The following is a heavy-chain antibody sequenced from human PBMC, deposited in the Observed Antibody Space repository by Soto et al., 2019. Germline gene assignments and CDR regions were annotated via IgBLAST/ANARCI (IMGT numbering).Heavy chain of an antibody. V-gene: IGHV3-33*01. D-gene: IGHD3-16*01. Sequence: GGSLRLSCAASGFTFSAYAMHWVRQAPGKGLEWVTLIWYDGSDKYYADSVKGRFTISRDDSKNTLYLQMDSLRAEDTAVYYCARGNGHSYGAFFDYWGQGALVTVSS. CDR3: ARGNGHSYGAFFDY. CDR1: GFTFSAYA. CDR2: IWYDGSDK. J-gene: IGHJ4*02.